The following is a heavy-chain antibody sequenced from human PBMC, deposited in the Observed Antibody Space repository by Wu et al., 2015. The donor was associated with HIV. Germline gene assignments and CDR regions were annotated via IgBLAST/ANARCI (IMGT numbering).Heavy chain of an antibody. CDR1: GYTFTGYY. D-gene: IGHD6-13*01. CDR3: ARDRTLSSSWYCPFDP. CDR2: INPNSGGT. Sequence: QVQLVQSGAEVKKPGASVKVSCKASGYTFTGYYMHWVRQAPGQGLEWMGWINPNSGGTNYAQKFQGRVTMTRDTSISTAYMELSRLRSDDTAVYYCARDRTLSSSWYCPFDPWGQGTLVHRLL. J-gene: IGHJ5*02. V-gene: IGHV1-2*02.